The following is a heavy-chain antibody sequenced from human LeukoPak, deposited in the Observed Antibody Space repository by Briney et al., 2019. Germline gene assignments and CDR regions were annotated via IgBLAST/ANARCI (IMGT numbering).Heavy chain of an antibody. J-gene: IGHJ4*02. CDR2: ISSSSSYI. CDR3: ASMIVVVTGGDY. D-gene: IGHD2-21*02. CDR1: GFTFSSYS. V-gene: IGHV3-21*01. Sequence: GGSLRLSCAASGFTFSSYSMNWVRQAPGKGLEWVSSISSSSSYIYYADSVKGRFTISRDNAKNSLYLQMNSLRAEDTAVYYCASMIVVVTGGDYWGQGTLVTVSS.